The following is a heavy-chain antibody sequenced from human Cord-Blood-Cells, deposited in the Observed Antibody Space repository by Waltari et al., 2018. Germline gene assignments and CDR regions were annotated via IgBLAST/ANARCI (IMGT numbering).Heavy chain of an antibody. D-gene: IGHD3-22*01. Sequence: QVQLQESGPGLAKPSATLSLTCAVSGYSISSGYYWGWIRQPPGKGLEWIGSIYHSGSTYYNPSLKSRVTISVDTSKNQFSLKLSSVTAADTAVYYCARADSSGYYFDYWGQGTLVTVSS. CDR3: ARADSSGYYFDY. V-gene: IGHV4-38-2*01. CDR2: IYHSGST. J-gene: IGHJ4*02. CDR1: GYSISSGYY.